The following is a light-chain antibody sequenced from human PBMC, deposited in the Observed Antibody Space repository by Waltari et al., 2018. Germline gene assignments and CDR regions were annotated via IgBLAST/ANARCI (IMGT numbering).Light chain of an antibody. CDR1: NSNVDLLHP. CDR2: EIS. V-gene: IGLV2-23*02. CDR3: CSFAGYGIYV. Sequence: QSALTQPASVSGSPGQSITISCTPVNSNVDLLHPVSWYQHHPGRNPRLLIYEISQRPSGISNRFSGSKSGNTASLTISGLQPEDEADYFCCSFAGYGIYVFGSGTQVSVL. J-gene: IGLJ1*01.